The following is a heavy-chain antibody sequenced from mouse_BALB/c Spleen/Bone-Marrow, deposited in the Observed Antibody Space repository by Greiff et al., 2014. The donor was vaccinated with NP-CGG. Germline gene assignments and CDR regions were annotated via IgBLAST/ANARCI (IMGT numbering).Heavy chain of an antibody. CDR1: GFNIKDTY. V-gene: IGHV14-3*02. J-gene: IGHJ4*01. D-gene: IGHD2-4*01. Sequence: EVKLVESGAELVKPGASVKLSCTASGFNIKDTYMHWVKQRPEQGLEWIGRIDPANGNTKYDPKFQGKATITADTSSNTAYLQLSNLTSEDTAVYYCAKYGGLRYAMDYWGQGTSVTVSS. CDR3: AKYGGLRYAMDY. CDR2: IDPANGNT.